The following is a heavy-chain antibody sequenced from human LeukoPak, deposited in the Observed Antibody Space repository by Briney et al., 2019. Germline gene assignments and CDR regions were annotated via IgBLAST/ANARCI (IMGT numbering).Heavy chain of an antibody. D-gene: IGHD5-12*01. J-gene: IGHJ4*02. CDR3: AKGQLWAVATIFDY. V-gene: IGHV3-23*01. CDR1: AFTFSNCA. Sequence: GGSLRLSCSASAFTFSNCAMSWVRQAPGKGLEWVSGISGSGGITYYADSVKGRFTISRDNSRNTLYLRMNSLTAEDTAVYYCAKGQLWAVATIFDYWGQGTLVTVSS. CDR2: ISGSGGIT.